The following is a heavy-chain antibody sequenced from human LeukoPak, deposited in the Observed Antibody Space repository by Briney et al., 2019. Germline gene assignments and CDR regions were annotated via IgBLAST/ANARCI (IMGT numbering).Heavy chain of an antibody. CDR1: GFAFSSYG. Sequence: GKSLRLSCAASGFAFSSYGMHWVRQAPGKGLEWVAVIWYDGSNKYYADSVKGRFTISRDNSKNTLYLQMNSLRAEDTAVYYCARDSTMIGGRYFDYWGQGTLVTVSS. J-gene: IGHJ4*02. V-gene: IGHV3-33*01. CDR2: IWYDGSNK. CDR3: ARDSTMIGGRYFDY. D-gene: IGHD3-10*01.